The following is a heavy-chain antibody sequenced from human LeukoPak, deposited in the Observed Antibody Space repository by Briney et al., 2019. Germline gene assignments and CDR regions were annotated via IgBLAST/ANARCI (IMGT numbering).Heavy chain of an antibody. J-gene: IGHJ5*02. CDR3: ARGSGRKNDYSKTKPKGRGDWFDP. V-gene: IGHV4-34*01. CDR1: GGSFSGYY. D-gene: IGHD4-11*01. CDR2: INHSGST. Sequence: PSETLSLTCAVYGGSFSGYYWSWIRQPPGKGLEWIGEINHSGSTNYNPSLKSRVTISVDTSKNQFSLKLSSVTAADTAVYYCARGSGRKNDYSKTKPKGRGDWFDPWGQRTLVTVSS.